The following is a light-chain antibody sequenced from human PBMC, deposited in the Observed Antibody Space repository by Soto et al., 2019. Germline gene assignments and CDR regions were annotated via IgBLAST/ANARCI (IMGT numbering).Light chain of an antibody. CDR3: QQSYSTPYT. J-gene: IGKJ2*01. Sequence: DIQMTQSPSSLSASVGDRVIITCRASQSVTNYLNWYQQKPGKAPKLLIYGTSTLQSGVPSRFGGSGSGTEFTLTISSLQPDDCAAYYCQQSYSTPYTFGQGTKVDI. CDR1: QSVTNY. CDR2: GTS. V-gene: IGKV1-39*01.